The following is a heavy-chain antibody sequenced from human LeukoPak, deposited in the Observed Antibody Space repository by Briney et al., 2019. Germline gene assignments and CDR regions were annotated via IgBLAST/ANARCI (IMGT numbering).Heavy chain of an antibody. D-gene: IGHD4-23*01. CDR2: IYYSGNT. V-gene: IGHV4-39*01. CDR3: GRRNRWKLLDF. J-gene: IGHJ4*02. Sequence: PSETLSLTCSVSGGSISSSSYFWGWIRQPPGRGLEWIVSIYYSGNTYCNPSLKSRVTISLDTSKNQFSLKVSSVSAADTAVYYCGRRNRWKLLDFWGQGTLVTVSS. CDR1: GGSISSSSYF.